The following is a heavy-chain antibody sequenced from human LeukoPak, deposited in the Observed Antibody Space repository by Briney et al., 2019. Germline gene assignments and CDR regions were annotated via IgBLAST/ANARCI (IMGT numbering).Heavy chain of an antibody. V-gene: IGHV3-30*04. Sequence: PGRSLRLSCAVAGLTFSSFAMHWDRQAPGKGLEWVAVISYDESNQYYADSGKGRFTISRDNSKNTLYLKMNSLRAEDTAVYYCARDVYRVVVLFNYYYYGMDVWGQGTTVTVSS. CDR2: ISYDESNQ. J-gene: IGHJ6*02. CDR1: GLTFSSFA. D-gene: IGHD2-15*01. CDR3: ARDVYRVVVLFNYYYYGMDV.